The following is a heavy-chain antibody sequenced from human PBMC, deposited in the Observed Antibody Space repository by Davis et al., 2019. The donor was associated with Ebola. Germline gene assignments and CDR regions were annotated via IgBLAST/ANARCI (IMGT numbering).Heavy chain of an antibody. Sequence: ASVKVSCKASGYTFTRYYMHWVRQAPGQGLEWMGIINPSGGSTSYAQKFQGRVTMTRDTSTSTAYMELSSLRSEDTAVYYCARASDHSVAAAGFYFDYWGQGTLVTVSS. J-gene: IGHJ4*02. V-gene: IGHV1-46*01. D-gene: IGHD6-13*01. CDR2: INPSGGST. CDR1: GYTFTRYY. CDR3: ARASDHSVAAAGFYFDY.